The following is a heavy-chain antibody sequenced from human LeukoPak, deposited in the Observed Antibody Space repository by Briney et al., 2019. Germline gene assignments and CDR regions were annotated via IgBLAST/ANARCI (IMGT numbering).Heavy chain of an antibody. J-gene: IGHJ5*02. D-gene: IGHD1-1*01. V-gene: IGHV1-3*01. CDR2: INAGNGNT. CDR3: ARDGPDHNPMDWFDP. CDR1: GYTFTSYA. Sequence: ASVKVSCKASGYTFTSYAMHWVRQAPGQRLEWMGWINAGNGNTKYSQKFQGRVTITRDTSASTAYMRLSSLRFEDTAVYYCARDGPDHNPMDWFDPWGQGTLVTVSS.